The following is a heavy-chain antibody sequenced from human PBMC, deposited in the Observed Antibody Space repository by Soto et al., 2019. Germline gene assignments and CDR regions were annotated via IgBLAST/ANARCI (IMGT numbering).Heavy chain of an antibody. CDR3: ARDRFRFLEGVYFDL. J-gene: IGHJ2*01. D-gene: IGHD3-3*01. V-gene: IGHV3-30-3*01. CDR2: ISYDGSNK. Sequence: VAVISYDGSNKYYADSVKGRFTISRDNSKNTLYLQMNSLRAEDTAVYYCARDRFRFLEGVYFDLWGRGTLVTVSS.